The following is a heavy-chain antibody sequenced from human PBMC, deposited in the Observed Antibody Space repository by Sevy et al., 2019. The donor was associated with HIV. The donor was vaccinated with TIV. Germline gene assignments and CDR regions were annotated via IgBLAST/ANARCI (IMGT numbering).Heavy chain of an antibody. D-gene: IGHD1-26*01. CDR2: ISGSGGST. J-gene: IGHJ4*02. CDR1: GFTFSYYA. CDR3: AKGGSGSLLELYSDY. Sequence: GGSLRLSCPASGFTFSYYAMTWVRQAPGKGLEWVSAISGSGGSTYYADSVKGRFTISRDNSKNTLYLQMNSLRAEDTAVYYCAKGGSGSLLELYSDYWGQGTLVTVSS. V-gene: IGHV3-23*01.